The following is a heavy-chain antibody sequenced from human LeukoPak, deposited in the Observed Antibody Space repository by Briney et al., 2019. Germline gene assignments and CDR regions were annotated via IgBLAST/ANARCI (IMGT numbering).Heavy chain of an antibody. D-gene: IGHD4-17*01. J-gene: IGHJ4*02. V-gene: IGHV5-51*01. Sequence: GGSLKISCKGSGYRFTSYWIGWARQMPGKGLEGMGIIYPGDSDTRYSPSFQGQVTISADKSISTAYLQWSSLKASDTAMYYCARSSYGDYIYFDYWGQGTLVTVSS. CDR1: GYRFTSYW. CDR2: IYPGDSDT. CDR3: ARSSYGDYIYFDY.